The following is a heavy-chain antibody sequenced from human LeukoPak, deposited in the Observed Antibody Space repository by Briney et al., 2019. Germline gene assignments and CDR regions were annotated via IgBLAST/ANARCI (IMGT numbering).Heavy chain of an antibody. CDR1: GYSFTSYW. CDR3: ASYSGYDYRGYWFDP. CDR2: IDPSDSYT. D-gene: IGHD5-12*01. V-gene: IGHV5-10-1*01. J-gene: IGHJ5*02. Sequence: GESLKISCKGSGYSFTSYWISWVRQMPGKGLEWMGRIDPSDSYTNYSPSFQGHVTISADKSINTAYLQWSSLKASDTAMYYCASYSGYDYRGYWFDPWGQGTLVTVSS.